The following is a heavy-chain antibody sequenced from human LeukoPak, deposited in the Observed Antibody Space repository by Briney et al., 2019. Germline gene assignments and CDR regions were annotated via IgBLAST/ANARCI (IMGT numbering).Heavy chain of an antibody. V-gene: IGHV4-59*08. CDR3: ARRDSGYDYYYYYGMDV. CDR1: GGSISSYY. Sequence: SETLSLTCTVSGGSISSYYWSWIRQPPGKGLEWIGYIYYSGSTNYNPSPKSRVTISVDTSKNQFSLKLSSVTAADTAVYYCARRDSGYDYYYYYGMDVWGQGTTVTVSS. J-gene: IGHJ6*02. CDR2: IYYSGST. D-gene: IGHD5-12*01.